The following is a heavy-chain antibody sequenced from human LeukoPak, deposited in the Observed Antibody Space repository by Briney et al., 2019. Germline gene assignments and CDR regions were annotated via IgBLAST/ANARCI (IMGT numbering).Heavy chain of an antibody. CDR3: AKRGYGDYGPFDY. Sequence: GGSLRLSCAASGFTFSSYGMSWVRQAPGKGLEWVSAISGSGGTIYYADSVKGRFTISRDNSKNTLYLQMNSLRAEDTAVYYCAKRGYGDYGPFDYWGQGTLVTVSS. J-gene: IGHJ4*02. V-gene: IGHV3-23*01. CDR1: GFTFSSYG. D-gene: IGHD4-17*01. CDR2: ISGSGGTI.